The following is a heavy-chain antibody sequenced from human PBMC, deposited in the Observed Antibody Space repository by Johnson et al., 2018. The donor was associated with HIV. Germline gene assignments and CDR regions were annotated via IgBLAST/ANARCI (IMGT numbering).Heavy chain of an antibody. Sequence: EVQVVESGGGVVQPGRSLRLSCAASGFTFTNYWMSWVRQAPGKGLEWVSSINWNGGSTGYADSVKGRFTISIDNAKNSLYLQMNSLRAADTALYYCARETHYYGSSGYYVDAFDIWGQGTMVTVSS. D-gene: IGHD3-22*01. CDR1: GFTFTNYW. CDR2: INWNGGST. V-gene: IGHV3-20*04. J-gene: IGHJ3*02. CDR3: ARETHYYGSSGYYVDAFDI.